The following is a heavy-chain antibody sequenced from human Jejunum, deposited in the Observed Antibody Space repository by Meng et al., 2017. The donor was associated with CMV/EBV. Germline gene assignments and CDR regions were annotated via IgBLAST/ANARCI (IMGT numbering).Heavy chain of an antibody. CDR3: ARLSDS. Sequence: LRLSFSASGFSFRSFGMHWVRQAPGKGLEWVAYIRYDLATKYYVDSVKGRFTISRDNSKNTLYLQMNSLRADDTAVYYCARLSDSWGQGTLVTVSS. CDR1: GFSFRSFG. J-gene: IGHJ4*02. CDR2: IRYDLATK. V-gene: IGHV3-33*01.